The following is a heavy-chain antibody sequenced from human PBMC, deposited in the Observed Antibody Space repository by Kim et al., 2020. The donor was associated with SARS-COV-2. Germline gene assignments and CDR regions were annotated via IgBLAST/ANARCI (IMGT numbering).Heavy chain of an antibody. Sequence: SVKGRTTISRDDSKNTAYLQMNGLKTEDAAVYYCTSRGVVVVPAAPVTDVWGQGTTVTVSS. V-gene: IGHV3-73*01. J-gene: IGHJ6*02. D-gene: IGHD2-2*01. CDR3: TSRGVVVVPAAPVTDV.